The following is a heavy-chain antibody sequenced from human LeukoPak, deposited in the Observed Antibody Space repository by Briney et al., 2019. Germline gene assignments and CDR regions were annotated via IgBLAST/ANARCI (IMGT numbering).Heavy chain of an antibody. CDR2: ITGSGGST. V-gene: IGHV3-23*01. D-gene: IGHD3-22*01. CDR1: GFTFSSYA. J-gene: IGHJ4*02. CDR3: AKDRNYYDSSIDSDY. Sequence: GGSLRLSCAASGFTFSSYAMSWVRQAPGKGLEWVSVITGSGGSTYYADSVKGRFTISRDNSKNTPYLQMNSLRAGDTAVYYCAKDRNYYDSSIDSDYWGQGTLVTVSS.